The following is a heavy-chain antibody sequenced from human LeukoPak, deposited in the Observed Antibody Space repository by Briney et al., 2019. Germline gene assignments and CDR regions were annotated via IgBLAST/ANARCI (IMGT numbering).Heavy chain of an antibody. CDR3: AKGPPTTIFGVATF. J-gene: IGHJ4*02. CDR2: IRYDGSNK. Sequence: GGSLRLSCAASGFTFSSYGMHWVRQAPGKGLEWVAFIRYDGSNKYYADSVKGRFTISRDNSKNTLYLQMNSLRAEDTAVYYCAKGPPTTIFGVATFWGQGTLVTVSS. CDR1: GFTFSSYG. V-gene: IGHV3-30*02. D-gene: IGHD3-3*01.